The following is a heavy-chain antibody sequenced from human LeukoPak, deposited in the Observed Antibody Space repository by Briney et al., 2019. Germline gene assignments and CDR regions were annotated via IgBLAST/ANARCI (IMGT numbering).Heavy chain of an antibody. CDR2: IYYSGST. Sequence: PSETLSLTCTVSDGSISSGSYYWSWIRQPPGKGLEWIGYIYYSGSTNYNPSLKSRVTISVDTSKNQFSLKLSSVTAADTAVYYCAGATIGGYYYYMDVWGKGTTVTISS. CDR3: AGATIGGYYYYMDV. CDR1: DGSISSGSYY. J-gene: IGHJ6*03. D-gene: IGHD5-12*01. V-gene: IGHV4-61*01.